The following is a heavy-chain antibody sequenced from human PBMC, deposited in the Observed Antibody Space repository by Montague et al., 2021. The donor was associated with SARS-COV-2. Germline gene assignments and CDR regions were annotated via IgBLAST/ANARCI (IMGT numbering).Heavy chain of an antibody. CDR2: ISYTGST. J-gene: IGHJ4*02. D-gene: IGHD3-10*01. CDR1: GGSISSPDYY. Sequence: SETLSLTCTVSGGSISSPDYYWGWIRQSPGKGLEWIGSISYTGSTYYNPSLRSRVSFSMDTSKNHFSLSLSSVTAADTAVYYCASQLVAVGITSTCYPSYFDVWGQGTLVTVSS. CDR3: ASQLVAVGITSTCYPSYFDV. V-gene: IGHV4-39*02.